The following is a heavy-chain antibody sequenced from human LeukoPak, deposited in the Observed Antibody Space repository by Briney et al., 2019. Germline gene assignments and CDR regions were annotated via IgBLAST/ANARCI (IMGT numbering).Heavy chain of an antibody. V-gene: IGHV1-8*01. CDR1: GYTFTSYD. CDR3: ARESGTGKYFDY. Sequence: ASVKVSCKASGYTFTSYDINWVRQATGQGLEWMGWMNPNSGNTGYAQKFQGRVTMTRNTSISTAYMELSSLRSDDTAVYYCARESGTGKYFDYWGQGTLVTVSS. CDR2: MNPNSGNT. D-gene: IGHD1-26*01. J-gene: IGHJ4*02.